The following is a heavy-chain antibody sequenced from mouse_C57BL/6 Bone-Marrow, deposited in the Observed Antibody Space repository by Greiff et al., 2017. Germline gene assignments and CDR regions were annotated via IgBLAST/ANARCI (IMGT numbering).Heavy chain of an antibody. CDR3: ARDNNGPDMDD. V-gene: IGHV5-4*01. D-gene: IGHD1-3*01. CDR1: GFTFSSYA. J-gene: IGHJ4*01. Sequence: EVKVEESGGGLVKPGGSLKLSCAASGFTFSSYAMSWVRQTPEKRLEWVATISDGGSYTYYPDNVKGRFTISRDKAKNNLYLQMSHLKSEDTAMYDCARDNNGPDMDDWGQGTSVTVSS. CDR2: ISDGGSYT.